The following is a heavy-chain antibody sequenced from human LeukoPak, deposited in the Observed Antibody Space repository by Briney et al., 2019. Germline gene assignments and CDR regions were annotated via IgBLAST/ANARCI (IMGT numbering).Heavy chain of an antibody. Sequence: GPVKVSCKASGYTFARYGICWVRQAPGQGLEWMGWISAYNGNTNYSQKLQGRVTMTTDTSTSTAYMELRRLRSDDTAVYYCARVGCSSTSCYDYYGIDVWGQETTVSVPS. J-gene: IGHJ6*02. CDR2: ISAYNGNT. D-gene: IGHD2-2*01. CDR1: GYTFARYG. CDR3: ARVGCSSTSCYDYYGIDV. V-gene: IGHV1-18*01.